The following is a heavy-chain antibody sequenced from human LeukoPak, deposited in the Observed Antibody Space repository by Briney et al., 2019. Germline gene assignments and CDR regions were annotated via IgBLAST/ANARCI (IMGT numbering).Heavy chain of an antibody. CDR2: ISAYNGNT. CDR1: GYTFTSYG. CDR3: ATALRYFDWQDAFDI. V-gene: IGHV1-18*01. D-gene: IGHD3-9*01. Sequence: ASVKVSCKASGYTFTSYGISWVRQAPGQGLEWMGWISAYNGNTNYAQKLQGRVTMTTDTSTSTAYMELRSLRSDDTAVYYCATALRYFDWQDAFDIWGQGTMVTVSS. J-gene: IGHJ3*02.